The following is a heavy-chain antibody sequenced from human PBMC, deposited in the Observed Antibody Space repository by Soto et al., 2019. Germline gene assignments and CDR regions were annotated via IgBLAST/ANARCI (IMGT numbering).Heavy chain of an antibody. D-gene: IGHD3-10*01. CDR3: ARYLVMVRGVPNPLYYYYGMDV. J-gene: IGHJ6*02. V-gene: IGHV1-8*01. CDR1: GYTFTSYD. Sequence: QVRLVQSGAEVKKPGASVKVSCKASGYTFTSYDINWVRQATGQGLEWMGWMNPNSGNTGYAQKFQGRVTMTRNTSISTAYMELSSLRSEDTAVYYCARYLVMVRGVPNPLYYYYGMDVWGQGTTVTVSS. CDR2: MNPNSGNT.